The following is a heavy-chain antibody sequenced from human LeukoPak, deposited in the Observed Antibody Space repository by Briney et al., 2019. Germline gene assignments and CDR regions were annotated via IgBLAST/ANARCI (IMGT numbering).Heavy chain of an antibody. D-gene: IGHD3-22*01. Sequence: GGSLRLSCTASGFIFSSYAMSWVRQAPGKGLEWVSVISGSIASTYYADSVKGRFTISRDNSKNTLYLQMNSLRADDTAVYYCAKDTIVVVYDAFDIWGQGTMVTVSS. V-gene: IGHV3-23*01. CDR2: ISGSIAST. J-gene: IGHJ3*02. CDR3: AKDTIVVVYDAFDI. CDR1: GFIFSSYA.